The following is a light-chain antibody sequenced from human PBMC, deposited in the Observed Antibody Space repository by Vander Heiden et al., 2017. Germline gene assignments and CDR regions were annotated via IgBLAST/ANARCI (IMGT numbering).Light chain of an antibody. Sequence: QSVLTHPPSVSGAPGQRVTIACPASGSNIGAGYGVTWYQQLPGTAPKVLIYGGSDRPSGVPDRFSGSKSGTSASLAITGLQAEDEADYYCQSYDNSLSASVFGGGTKLTVL. J-gene: IGLJ2*01. CDR3: QSYDNSLSASV. CDR1: GSNIGAGYG. V-gene: IGLV1-40*01. CDR2: GGS.